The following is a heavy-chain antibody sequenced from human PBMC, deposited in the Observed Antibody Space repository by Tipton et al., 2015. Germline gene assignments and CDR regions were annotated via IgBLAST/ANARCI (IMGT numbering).Heavy chain of an antibody. Sequence: QSGAEVKKPGASVRVSCKASGYTFTSYYIHWVRQAPGQRPEWMGIINPTRGSTNYVQKLQGRVTMTTDTYTTTAYMEVRSLRSDDTAVYYCARDYSYGRPCDYWGQGTLVNVSS. CDR3: ARDYSYGRPCDY. CDR2: INPTRGST. CDR1: GYTFTSYY. V-gene: IGHV1-46*04. J-gene: IGHJ4*02. D-gene: IGHD5-18*01.